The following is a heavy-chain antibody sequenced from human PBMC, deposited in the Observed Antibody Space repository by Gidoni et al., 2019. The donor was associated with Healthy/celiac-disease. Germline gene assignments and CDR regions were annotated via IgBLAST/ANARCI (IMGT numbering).Heavy chain of an antibody. J-gene: IGHJ4*02. Sequence: QVQLVESGGGVVQPGRSLRLSCAASGFTFSSYGMHWVRQGQAKGLEWEAVISYDGSNKYYADSVKGLFTIARDNYKNTMYVQKHGLRAEDTAVYYCAKVGGVGATWGAFDYWGQGTLVTVSS. V-gene: IGHV3-30*18. D-gene: IGHD1-26*01. CDR3: AKVGGVGATWGAFDY. CDR1: GFTFSSYG. CDR2: ISYDGSNK.